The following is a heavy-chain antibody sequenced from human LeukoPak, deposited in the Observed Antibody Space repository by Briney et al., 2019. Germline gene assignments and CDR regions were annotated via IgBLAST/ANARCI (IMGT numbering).Heavy chain of an antibody. D-gene: IGHD6-13*01. CDR1: EFTFSNYW. Sequence: QTGGSLRLSCAASEFTFSNYWMHWVGQAPGKGLVWVSRTNSDGSITSYADSVKGRFTISRDNAKNTLYLQMNSLRAEDTAVYYCARERAAADDSLDYWGEGTLVSVSS. CDR2: TNSDGSIT. V-gene: IGHV3-74*01. CDR3: ARERAAADDSLDY. J-gene: IGHJ4*02.